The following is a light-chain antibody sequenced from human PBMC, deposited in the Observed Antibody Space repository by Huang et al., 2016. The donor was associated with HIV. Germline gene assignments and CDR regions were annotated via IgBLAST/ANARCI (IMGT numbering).Light chain of an antibody. Sequence: EIVLTQSPATLSLSPGERATLFCRASQSVNSYLACYQQKPGQAPRLLIYDASNRATGIPARFSGSWSGTDFTLTISSLEPEDFVVYYCQQRSNWLYTFGQGTKLEIK. CDR1: QSVNSY. J-gene: IGKJ2*01. CDR2: DAS. V-gene: IGKV3-11*01. CDR3: QQRSNWLYT.